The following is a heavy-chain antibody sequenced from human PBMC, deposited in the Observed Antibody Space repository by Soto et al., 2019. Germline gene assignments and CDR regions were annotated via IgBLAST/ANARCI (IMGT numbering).Heavy chain of an antibody. Sequence: PSETLSLTCAVSGGSFTSNNWWTWIRQPPGKGLEWIGYVYYSGTTYSHPSLNSRVSISVDTSENQFSLRLTSVTAADTAVYYCVTVNLVGAAYYFDYWGPGTLVTVSS. CDR1: GGSFTSNNW. CDR2: VYYSGTT. J-gene: IGHJ4*02. D-gene: IGHD1-26*01. CDR3: VTVNLVGAAYYFDY. V-gene: IGHV4-30-4*01.